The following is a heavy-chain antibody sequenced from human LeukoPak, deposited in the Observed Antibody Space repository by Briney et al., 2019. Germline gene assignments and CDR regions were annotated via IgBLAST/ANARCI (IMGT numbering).Heavy chain of an antibody. Sequence: PGGSLRLSCAASGFTFSNAWMSWVRQAPGKGLEWVGRIKSKTDGGTTDYAAPVKGRFTLSRDDTESIAYLQMDSLKTEDTAVYFCTRDLRGYTYGMIDYWGQGTLVTVSS. J-gene: IGHJ4*02. V-gene: IGHV3-15*01. CDR2: IKSKTDGGTT. CDR3: TRDLRGYTYGMIDY. D-gene: IGHD5-18*01. CDR1: GFTFSNAW.